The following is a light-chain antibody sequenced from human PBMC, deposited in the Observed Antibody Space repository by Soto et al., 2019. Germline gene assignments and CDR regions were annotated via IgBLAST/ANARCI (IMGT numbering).Light chain of an antibody. CDR1: SSNIGAGYH. CDR2: DNT. V-gene: IGLV1-40*01. J-gene: IGLJ1*01. Sequence: QSVLTQPPSVSGAPGQRVTISCSGSSSNIGAGYHVHWYQVLPGAPPRLLIFDNTNRPSGVPDRFSGSKSDTSASLAITGLQAEDEAEYYCHSYDTSLSSNVFGSGTKVTVL. CDR3: HSYDTSLSSNV.